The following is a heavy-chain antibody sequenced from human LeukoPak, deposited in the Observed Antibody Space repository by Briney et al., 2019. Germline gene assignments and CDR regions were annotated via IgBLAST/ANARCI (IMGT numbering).Heavy chain of an antibody. D-gene: IGHD3-22*01. CDR1: GGSISSGSYY. CDR3: TRVASTYYYDSSGYYYDPLFDY. V-gene: IGHV4-61*02. J-gene: IGHJ4*02. Sequence: PSQTLSLTXTVSGGSISSGSYYWSWIRQPAGKGLEWIGRIYTSGSTNYNPSLKSRVTISVDTSKNQFSLKLSSVTAADTAVYYCTRVASTYYYDSSGYYYDPLFDYWGQGTLVTVSS. CDR2: IYTSGST.